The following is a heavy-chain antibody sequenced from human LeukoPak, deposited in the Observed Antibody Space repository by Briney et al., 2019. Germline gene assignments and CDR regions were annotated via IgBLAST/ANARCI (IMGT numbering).Heavy chain of an antibody. CDR3: ARDGQLVGATAHNWFVP. Sequence: WASVKVSCKASGYTFTGYYMHWVRQAPGQGLEWMGWINPNSGGTNYAQKFQGRVTMTRDTSISTAYMELSRLRSDDTAVYYCARDGQLVGATAHNWFVPWGQGTLVTVSS. D-gene: IGHD1-26*01. CDR2: INPNSGGT. J-gene: IGHJ5*02. V-gene: IGHV1-2*02. CDR1: GYTFTGYY.